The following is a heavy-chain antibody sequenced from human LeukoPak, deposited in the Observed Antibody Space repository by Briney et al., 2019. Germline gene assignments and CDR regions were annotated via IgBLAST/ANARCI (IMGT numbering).Heavy chain of an antibody. J-gene: IGHJ4*02. CDR1: GFTFSSYS. D-gene: IGHD3-22*01. CDR3: ARDLVSRYYYDSSGYGI. V-gene: IGHV3-21*01. CDR2: ISSSSYI. Sequence: GGSLRLSCAASGFTFSSYSMNWVRQAPGKGLEWVSSISSSSYIYYADSVKGRFTISRDNAKNSLYLQMNSLRAEDTAVYYCARDLVSRYYYDSSGYGIWGQGTLVTVSS.